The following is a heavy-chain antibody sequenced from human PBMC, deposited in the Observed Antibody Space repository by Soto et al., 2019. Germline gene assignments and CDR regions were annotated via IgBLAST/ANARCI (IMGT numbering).Heavy chain of an antibody. Sequence: AGKVSCKASGGTVSSYAISWVRQAPGQGLEWMGGIIPIFGTANYAQKFQGRVTITADESTSTAYMELSSLRSEDTAVYYCATPYDSSGYYSEWGQGTLVTVSS. CDR1: GGTVSSYA. CDR3: ATPYDSSGYYSE. J-gene: IGHJ4*02. D-gene: IGHD3-22*01. V-gene: IGHV1-69*13. CDR2: IIPIFGTA.